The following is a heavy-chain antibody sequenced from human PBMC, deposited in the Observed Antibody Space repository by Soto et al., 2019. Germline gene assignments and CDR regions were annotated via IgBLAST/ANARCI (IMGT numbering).Heavy chain of an antibody. CDR2: INPSGGST. CDR1: GYTFTSYY. V-gene: IGHV1-46*01. D-gene: IGHD6-13*01. J-gene: IGHJ5*02. CDR3: ARVAAAEWFAP. Sequence: QVQLVQSGAEVKKPGASVKVSCKASGYTFTSYYIHWVRQAPGQGLEWMGIINPSGGSTSYAQKFQGRVTMTRDTSTSTVYMKLSSLRSEDTAVYYCARVAAAEWFAPWGQGTLVTVAS.